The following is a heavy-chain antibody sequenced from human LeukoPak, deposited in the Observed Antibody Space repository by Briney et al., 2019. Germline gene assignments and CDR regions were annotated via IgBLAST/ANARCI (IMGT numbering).Heavy chain of an antibody. CDR3: ASRGEGSSWTFDY. V-gene: IGHV1-2*02. J-gene: IGHJ4*02. D-gene: IGHD6-13*01. CDR2: INPNSGGT. CDR1: GYTFTGYY. Sequence: ASVKVSCKASGYTFTGYYMHWVRQAPGQGLEWMGWINPNSGGTNYAQKFQGRVTMTRDTSISTAYMELSSLRSDDTAVYYCASRGEGSSWTFDYWGPGTLVTVSS.